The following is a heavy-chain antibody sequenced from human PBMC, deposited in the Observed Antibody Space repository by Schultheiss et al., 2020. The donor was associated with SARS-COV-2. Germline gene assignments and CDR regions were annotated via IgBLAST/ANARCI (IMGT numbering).Heavy chain of an antibody. CDR2: IYYSGST. J-gene: IGHJ4*02. CDR3: ARGYYYPNSAFFDY. D-gene: IGHD3-22*01. CDR1: GGSISSGGYY. Sequence: LRLSCTVSGGSISSGGYYWSWIRQHPGKGLEWIGYIYYSGSTYYNPSLQSRVKMSVDTSKNQFSLDLSSVTAADTAVYYCARGYYYPNSAFFDYWGLGTLVTVSS. V-gene: IGHV4-31*03.